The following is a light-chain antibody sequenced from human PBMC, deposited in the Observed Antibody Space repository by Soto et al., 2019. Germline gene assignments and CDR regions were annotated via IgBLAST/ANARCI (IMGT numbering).Light chain of an antibody. CDR2: ATS. Sequence: DIQMTQSPSSVSASVGDRVTITCRASQDVNSWVAWYQQTPGKAPQLLIYATSRLHSGVPSRFSGSGSGTHFTLTISSLQPEDLATYFCQQTNSFPLTFGGGTKVEIK. V-gene: IGKV1-12*01. CDR1: QDVNSW. J-gene: IGKJ4*01. CDR3: QQTNSFPLT.